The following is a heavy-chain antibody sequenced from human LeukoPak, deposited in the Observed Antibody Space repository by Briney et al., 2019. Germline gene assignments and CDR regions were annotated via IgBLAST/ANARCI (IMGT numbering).Heavy chain of an antibody. Sequence: ASVKVSCKASGYTFTSYGISWVRQAPGQGLEWMGWISAFNGNTNYAQKLQGRVTMTTDTSTSTAYMELRSLRSDDTAVYYCARLPLEGIVVVVAATGGDFDYWGQGTLVTVSS. CDR2: ISAFNGNT. CDR1: GYTFTSYG. J-gene: IGHJ4*02. D-gene: IGHD2-15*01. V-gene: IGHV1-18*01. CDR3: ARLPLEGIVVVVAATGGDFDY.